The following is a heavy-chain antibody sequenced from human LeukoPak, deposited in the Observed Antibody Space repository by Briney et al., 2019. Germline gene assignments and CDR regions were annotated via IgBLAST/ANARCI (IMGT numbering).Heavy chain of an antibody. D-gene: IGHD2-2*01. V-gene: IGHV5-51*01. CDR1: GYSFTSYW. CDR2: IYPGDSDT. J-gene: IGHJ5*02. CDR3: ARQLPAARDWFDP. Sequence: HGESLKISCKGSGYSFTSYWIGWVRQMPGKGLEWMGIIYPGDSDTRYSPSFQGQVTISADKSISTAYLQWSSLKASDTAMYYCARQLPAARDWFDPWGQGTLVTVSS.